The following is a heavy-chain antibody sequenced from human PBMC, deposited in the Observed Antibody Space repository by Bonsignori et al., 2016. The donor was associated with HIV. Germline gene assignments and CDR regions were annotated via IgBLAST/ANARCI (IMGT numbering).Heavy chain of an antibody. J-gene: IGHJ4*02. CDR3: ARRWMVRGVILFDY. V-gene: IGHV1-8*01. Sequence: WVRQAPGQGLEWMGWMNPNSGNTGYARNFQGRVTMTRNTSISTAYMELSSLRSEDTAVYYCARRWMVRGVILFDYWGQGTLVTVSS. D-gene: IGHD3-10*01. CDR2: MNPNSGNT.